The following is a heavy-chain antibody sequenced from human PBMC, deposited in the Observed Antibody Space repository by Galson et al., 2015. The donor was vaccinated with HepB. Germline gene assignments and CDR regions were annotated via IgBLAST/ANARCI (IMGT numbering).Heavy chain of an antibody. J-gene: IGHJ4*02. CDR3: ARQGDILTGLFDF. CDR2: IYPGDSDA. CDR1: GYSFSNSW. V-gene: IGHV5-51*01. D-gene: IGHD3-9*01. Sequence: QSGAEVKKPGESLKISCQGSGYSFSNSWIGWVRRMPGKGLEWMGIIYPGDSDARYSPSFEGQVTMSADKSISTAYLQWSTLKASDTAMYYCARQGDILTGLFDFWGQGTLVTVSS.